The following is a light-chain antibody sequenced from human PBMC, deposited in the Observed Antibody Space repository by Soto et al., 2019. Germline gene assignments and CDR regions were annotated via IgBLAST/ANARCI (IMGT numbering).Light chain of an antibody. J-gene: IGLJ1*01. CDR2: EVS. V-gene: IGLV2-14*01. CDR1: SSDVGGYNY. CDR3: SSYTSSSTLV. Sequence: QSELTHPASVSGSPGQSITISCTGNSSDVGGYNYVSWYQQHPGKAPKLMIYEVSNRPSGVSNRFSGSKSGNTASLTISGLQAEDEADYYCSSYTSSSTLVFGTGT.